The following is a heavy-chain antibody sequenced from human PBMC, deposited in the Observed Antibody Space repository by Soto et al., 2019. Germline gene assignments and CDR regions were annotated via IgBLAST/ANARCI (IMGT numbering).Heavy chain of an antibody. CDR1: GYTFTTYA. Sequence: ASVKVSCKASGYTFTTYAIHWARQAPGQSLEWMGWINTDNGNTYYSQKMQARVTITRDTSASTAYMELSRLRSEDTAVYYCARSRVRGGYYDYWGQGALVTVSS. D-gene: IGHD3-10*01. CDR3: ARSRVRGGYYDY. V-gene: IGHV1-3*04. J-gene: IGHJ4*02. CDR2: INTDNGNT.